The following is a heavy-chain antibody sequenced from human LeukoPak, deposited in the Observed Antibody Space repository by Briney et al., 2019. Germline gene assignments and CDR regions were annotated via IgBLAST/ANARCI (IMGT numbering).Heavy chain of an antibody. D-gene: IGHD3-3*01. CDR2: IYTSRST. J-gene: IGHJ6*03. V-gene: IGHV4-4*09. Sequence: SETLSLTCTVSGGSISSNYWSWIRQPPGKGLEWIGYIYTSRSTNYNPSLTCRVTISVDTSKTEFSLKLSSVTAADTAVYYCARLAVDFWSGSLYYYYYMDVWGKGTTVTVSS. CDR1: GGSISSNY. CDR3: ARLAVDFWSGSLYYYYYMDV.